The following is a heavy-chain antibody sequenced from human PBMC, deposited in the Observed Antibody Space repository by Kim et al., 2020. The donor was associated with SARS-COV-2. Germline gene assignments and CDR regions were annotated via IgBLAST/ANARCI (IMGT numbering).Heavy chain of an antibody. D-gene: IGHD4-17*01. CDR2: ISYDGSNK. Sequence: GSLRLSCAASGFTFSSYAMHWVRQAPGKGLEWVAVISYDGSNKYYADSVKGRFTISRDNSKNTLYLQMNSLRAEDTAVYYCARGPELTVTTLYLYYYYGMDVWGQGTTVTVSS. CDR1: GFTFSSYA. V-gene: IGHV3-30*04. CDR3: ARGPELTVTTLYLYYYYGMDV. J-gene: IGHJ6*02.